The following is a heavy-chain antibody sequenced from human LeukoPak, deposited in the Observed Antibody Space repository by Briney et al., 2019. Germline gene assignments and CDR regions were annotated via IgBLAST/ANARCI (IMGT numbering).Heavy chain of an antibody. CDR3: ARDLLSSGSYYDFDY. V-gene: IGHV3-48*01. CDR1: GFTFNSYS. CDR2: ISSSSSTI. J-gene: IGHJ4*02. Sequence: PGGSLRLSCAASGFTFNSYSMNWVRQAPGKGLEWVSYISSSSSTIYYADSVKGRFTISRDNAKNSLYLQMNSLRAEDTAVYYCARDLLSSGSYYDFDYWGQGTLVTVFS. D-gene: IGHD1-26*01.